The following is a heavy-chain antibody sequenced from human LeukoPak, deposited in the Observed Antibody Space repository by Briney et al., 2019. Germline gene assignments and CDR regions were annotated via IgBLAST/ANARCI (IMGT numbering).Heavy chain of an antibody. CDR3: ARSRGSSSSNRFDP. CDR1: GESFSGYY. J-gene: IGHJ5*02. D-gene: IGHD6-13*01. CDR2: INHSGST. V-gene: IGHV4-34*01. Sequence: SETLSLTCAVYGESFSGYYWSWIRQPPGKGLEWIGEINHSGSTNYNPSLKSRVTISVDTSKNQFSLKLSSVTAADTAVYYCARSRGSSSSNRFDPWGQGTLVTVSS.